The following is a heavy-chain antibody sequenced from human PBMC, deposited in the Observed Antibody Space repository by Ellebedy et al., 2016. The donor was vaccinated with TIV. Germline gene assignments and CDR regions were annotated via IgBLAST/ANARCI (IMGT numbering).Heavy chain of an antibody. CDR2: ISHDGSSQ. CDR1: GFTFDSYA. V-gene: IGHV3-30-3*01. Sequence: GESLKISCVASGFTFDSYAMHWVRQAPGKGLEWVAVISHDGSSQYDADSVKGRFTVSRDNSMTTVYLEMNSLRAEDTALYYCARDLDKSSGWYGGAAYWGQGTQVTVSS. D-gene: IGHD6-19*01. CDR3: ARDLDKSSGWYGGAAY. J-gene: IGHJ4*02.